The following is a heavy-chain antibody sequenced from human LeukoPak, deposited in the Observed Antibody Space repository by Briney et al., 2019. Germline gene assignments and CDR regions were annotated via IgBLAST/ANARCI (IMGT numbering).Heavy chain of an antibody. D-gene: IGHD2-2*02. CDR1: GGSISSGSYY. V-gene: IGHV4-61*02. CDR3: ARVDVVVPAAIAAGAFDI. CDR2: IYTSGST. Sequence: PSETLSLTCTVSGGSISSGSYYWSWIRQPAGKGLEYIGRIYTSGSTSYNPTLKSRVTISVDTSKNQFSLKLSSVTAAETAVYYCARVDVVVPAAIAAGAFDIWGQGTMVTVSS. J-gene: IGHJ3*02.